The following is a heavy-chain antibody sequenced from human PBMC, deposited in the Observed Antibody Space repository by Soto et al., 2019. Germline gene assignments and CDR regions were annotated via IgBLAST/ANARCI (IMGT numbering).Heavy chain of an antibody. CDR2: MYYSGSN. CDR3: ARGYRQSGYSSSWVFAY. CDR1: GGSINSGGYY. J-gene: IGHJ4*02. Sequence: QVQLRESGPGLVKPSQTLSLTCTVSGGSINSGGYYWNWIRQHPGKGLEWIGYMYYSGSNYYNPFLRSRVMISADTLESQFSLKLGSVTAAVTAVYFCARGYRQSGYSSSWVFAYWGQGTLVSV. D-gene: IGHD6-13*01. V-gene: IGHV4-31*03.